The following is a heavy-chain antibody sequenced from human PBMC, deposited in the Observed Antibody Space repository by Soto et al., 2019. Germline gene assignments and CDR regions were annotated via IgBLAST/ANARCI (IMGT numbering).Heavy chain of an antibody. Sequence: QVQLVESGGGVVQPGRSLRLSCAASGFTFSSYGMHWVRQAPGKGLEWVAVISYDGSNKYYADSVKGRFTISRDNSKNTLYLQMNSLRAEDTAVYYCAKASEVRGVLPFDPWGQGTLVTVSS. V-gene: IGHV3-30*18. J-gene: IGHJ5*02. CDR1: GFTFSSYG. D-gene: IGHD3-10*01. CDR3: AKASEVRGVLPFDP. CDR2: ISYDGSNK.